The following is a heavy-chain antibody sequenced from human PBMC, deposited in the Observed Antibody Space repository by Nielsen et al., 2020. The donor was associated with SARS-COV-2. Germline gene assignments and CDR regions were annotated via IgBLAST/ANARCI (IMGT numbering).Heavy chain of an antibody. CDR1: GGSIRSGFYY. D-gene: IGHD4-11*01. CDR2: MDTSGST. Sequence: SETLSLTCTVSGGSIRSGFYYWSWIRQPAGKGLEWIGRMDTSGSTNYNPSLKSRVTISVDTSKNQFSLKLSSVTAADTAVYYCARYDYSNYGWFDPWGQGTLVTVSS. V-gene: IGHV4-61*02. CDR3: ARYDYSNYGWFDP. J-gene: IGHJ5*02.